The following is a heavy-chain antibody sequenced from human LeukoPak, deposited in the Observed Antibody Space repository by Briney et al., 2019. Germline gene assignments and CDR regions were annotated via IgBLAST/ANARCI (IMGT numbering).Heavy chain of an antibody. V-gene: IGHV3-30-3*01. Sequence: GKSLRLSCAASGFTFSGYPIHWGRQAPGKGLEWVAVISYDGSNKYYADSVKGRFTFSRDNSKNTLYLQMNSLGAADTAVYYCARETRLPHNDILINRRAFDIWGQGTILTVSS. CDR3: ARETRLPHNDILINRRAFDI. D-gene: IGHD3-9*01. J-gene: IGHJ3*02. CDR1: GFTFSGYP. CDR2: ISYDGSNK.